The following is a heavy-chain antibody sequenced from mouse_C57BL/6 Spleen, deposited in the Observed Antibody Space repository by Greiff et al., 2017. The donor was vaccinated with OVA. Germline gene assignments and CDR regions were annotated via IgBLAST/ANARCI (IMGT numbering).Heavy chain of an antibody. CDR3: ARGITTVVEGWYFDV. J-gene: IGHJ1*03. V-gene: IGHV1-64*01. Sequence: QVQLKQPGAELVKPGASVKLSCKASGYTFTSYWMPWVKQRPGQGLEWIVMIHPNSGSTNYNEKFKSKATLTVDKSSSTAYMQLSSLTSEDSAVYYCARGITTVVEGWYFDVWGTGTTVTVSS. CDR2: IHPNSGST. CDR1: GYTFTSYW. D-gene: IGHD1-1*01.